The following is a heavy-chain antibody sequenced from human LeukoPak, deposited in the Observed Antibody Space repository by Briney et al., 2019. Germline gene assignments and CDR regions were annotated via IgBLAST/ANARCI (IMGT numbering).Heavy chain of an antibody. CDR1: GFTFDDYA. D-gene: IGHD5-18*01. Sequence: GGSLRLSCAASGFTFDDYAMHWVRQAPGKGLEWVSGISWNSFTIGYADSVKGRFTISRDNAKDSLYLQMNGLRVEDTALYYCAKDIGRVDTASTYMDVWGKGTTVTISS. V-gene: IGHV3-9*01. J-gene: IGHJ6*03. CDR3: AKDIGRVDTASTYMDV. CDR2: ISWNSFTI.